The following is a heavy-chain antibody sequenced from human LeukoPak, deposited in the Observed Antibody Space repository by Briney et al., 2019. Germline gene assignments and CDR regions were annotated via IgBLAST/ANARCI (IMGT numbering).Heavy chain of an antibody. CDR2: ISGSGGNT. D-gene: IGHD3-9*01. V-gene: IGHV3-23*01. Sequence: GGSLRLSCAASGFTFSSYAMSWARQAPGKGLEWVSLISGSGGNTYYADSVKGRFTISRDNSKNTLYLQMNSLRADDTAVYYCARDRTGSFDYWGQGTLVTVSS. CDR1: GFTFSSYA. J-gene: IGHJ4*02. CDR3: ARDRTGSFDY.